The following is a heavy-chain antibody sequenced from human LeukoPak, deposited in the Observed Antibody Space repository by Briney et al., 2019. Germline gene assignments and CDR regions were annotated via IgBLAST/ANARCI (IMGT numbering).Heavy chain of an antibody. D-gene: IGHD1-1*01. J-gene: IGHJ4*02. V-gene: IGHV3-33*08. CDR2: IRYDGSKK. CDR3: VRTGDTERFDY. Sequence: GGSLRLSCAASGFTFSSYGMHWVRQAPGKGLEWVALIRYDGSKKDYADSVRGRFTISRDNSKNTLYLQMNSLRAEDTAMYYCVRTGDTERFDYWGQGTLVTVSS. CDR1: GFTFSSYG.